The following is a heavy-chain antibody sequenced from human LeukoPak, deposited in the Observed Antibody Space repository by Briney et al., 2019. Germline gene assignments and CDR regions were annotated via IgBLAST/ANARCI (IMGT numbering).Heavy chain of an antibody. CDR2: IYYSGST. CDR3: ARDRTGRGYLSAFDI. CDR1: GGSISSYY. V-gene: IGHV4-59*01. D-gene: IGHD5-12*01. J-gene: IGHJ3*02. Sequence: SETLSLTCTVSGGSISSYYWSWIRQPPGKGLEWIGYIYYSGSTNYNPSLKSRVTISVDTSKNQFSLKLSSVTAADTAVYYCARDRTGRGYLSAFDIWGQGTMVTVSS.